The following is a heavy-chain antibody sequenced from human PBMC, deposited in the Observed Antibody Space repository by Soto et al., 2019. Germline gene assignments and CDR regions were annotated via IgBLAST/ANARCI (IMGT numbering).Heavy chain of an antibody. J-gene: IGHJ4*02. V-gene: IGHV3-30*18. CDR2: ISYDGSNK. Sequence: QVQLVESGGGVVQPGRSLRLSCAASGFTFSSYGMHWVRQAPGKGLEWVAVISYDGSNKYYADSVKGRFTISRDNSKNTLYLQMNSLRAEDTAVYYCAKDGPVAVAGMHFDYWGQGTLVTVSS. D-gene: IGHD6-19*01. CDR3: AKDGPVAVAGMHFDY. CDR1: GFTFSSYG.